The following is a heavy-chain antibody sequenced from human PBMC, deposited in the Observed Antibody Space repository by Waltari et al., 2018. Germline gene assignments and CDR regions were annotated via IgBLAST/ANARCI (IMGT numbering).Heavy chain of an antibody. CDR1: GCTFSDHH. Sequence: EVQLVESGGGLVQTGGSLRISCATSGCTFSDHHMDWVRQAPGKGLEWVGRTRMKSDNYAIEYAASVNGRFTISRDDSKNSLYLQMNSLQTDDTAVYYCARDFWGTGDSWGQGTLVTVSS. J-gene: IGHJ4*02. CDR3: ARDFWGTGDS. D-gene: IGHD3-16*01. CDR2: TRMKSDNYAI. V-gene: IGHV3-72*01.